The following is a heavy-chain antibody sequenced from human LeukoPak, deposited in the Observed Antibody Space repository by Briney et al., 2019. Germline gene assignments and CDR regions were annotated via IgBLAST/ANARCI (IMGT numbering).Heavy chain of an antibody. V-gene: IGHV3-9*03. CDR2: ISWNSGSI. J-gene: IGHJ4*02. CDR3: AKDGRRYSSSQGTYYFDY. CDR1: GFTFDDYA. Sequence: GRSLRLSCAASGFTFDDYAMHLVRQAPGKGLEWVSGISWNSGSIGYADSVKGRFTISRDNAKNSLYLQMNSLRAEDMALYYCAKDGRRYSSSQGTYYFDYWGQGTLVTVSS. D-gene: IGHD6-13*01.